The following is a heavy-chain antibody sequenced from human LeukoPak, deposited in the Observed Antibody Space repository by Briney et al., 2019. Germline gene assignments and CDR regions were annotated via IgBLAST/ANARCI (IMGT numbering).Heavy chain of an antibody. CDR2: INPNSGGT. D-gene: IGHD3-10*01. CDR1: GYTFTDYY. V-gene: IGHV1-2*02. Sequence: ASVKVSCKASGYTFTDYYLHWVRRAPGQGLEWRGWINPNSGGTNYAQTFQGRVTMTRDTSISTAYMELSSLSSDDTAVYYCAREEYYGSGSYYKKGGRTTNWFDPWGQGTLVTVSS. CDR3: AREEYYGSGSYYKKGGRTTNWFDP. J-gene: IGHJ5*02.